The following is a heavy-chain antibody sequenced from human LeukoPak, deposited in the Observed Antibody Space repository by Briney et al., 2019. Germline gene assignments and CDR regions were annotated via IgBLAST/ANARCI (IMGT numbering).Heavy chain of an antibody. J-gene: IGHJ4*02. CDR3: ARDRYSGSYYAEYYFDY. CDR2: INPSGGST. D-gene: IGHD1-26*01. CDR1: GYTFTSYY. Sequence: ASVKVSCKASGYTFTSYYMHWVRQAPGQGLEWMGIINPSGGSTSYAQKFQGRVTMTRDTSTSTVYMELSSLRSEDTAVYYCARDRYSGSYYAEYYFDYWGQGTLVTVSS. V-gene: IGHV1-46*01.